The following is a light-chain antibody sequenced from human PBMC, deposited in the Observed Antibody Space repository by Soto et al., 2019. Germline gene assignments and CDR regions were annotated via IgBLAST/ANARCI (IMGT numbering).Light chain of an antibody. CDR1: NSDVESYDF. J-gene: IGLJ1*01. CDR2: DVT. Sequence: QSALTQPASVAGSPGQSITISCTGTNSDVESYDFVSWYQQHPGKVPTLIIYDVTRRPSGVSNRFSGSKSGNTASLTISGLQAEDEADYYCCSYAGSNTPFVFGTGTKLPS. V-gene: IGLV2-23*02. CDR3: CSYAGSNTPFV.